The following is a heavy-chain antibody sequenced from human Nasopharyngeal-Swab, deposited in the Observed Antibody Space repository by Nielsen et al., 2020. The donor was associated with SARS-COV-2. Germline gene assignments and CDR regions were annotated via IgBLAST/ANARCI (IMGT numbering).Heavy chain of an antibody. D-gene: IGHD6-13*01. J-gene: IGHJ5*02. CDR1: GYTFTSYG. CDR2: ISAYNGNT. Sequence: ASVKVSCKASGYTFTSYGISWVRQAPRQGLEWMGWISAYNGNTNYAQKLQGRVTMTTDTSTSTAYMELRSLRSDDTAVYYCARVYGIAAKNWFDPWGQGTLVTVSS. CDR3: ARVYGIAAKNWFDP. V-gene: IGHV1-18*01.